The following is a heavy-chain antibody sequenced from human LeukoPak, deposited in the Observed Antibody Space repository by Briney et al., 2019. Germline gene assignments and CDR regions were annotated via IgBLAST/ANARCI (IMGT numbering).Heavy chain of an antibody. D-gene: IGHD6-19*01. Sequence: PGGSLRLSCAASGFSFSGYGMSWVRQAPGKGLEWVSAISGSGGSTYYADSVKGRFTISGDNSKNSLYLQMNSLRAEDTAVYYCARDSRKQWPTQWGGYMDVWGKGTTVTVSS. CDR3: ARDSRKQWPTQWGGYMDV. V-gene: IGHV3-23*01. J-gene: IGHJ6*03. CDR2: ISGSGGST. CDR1: GFSFSGYG.